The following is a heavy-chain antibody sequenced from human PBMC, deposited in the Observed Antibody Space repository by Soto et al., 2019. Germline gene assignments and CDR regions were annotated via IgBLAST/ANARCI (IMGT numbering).Heavy chain of an antibody. V-gene: IGHV4-61*08. CDR2: IYYSGST. CDR3: ATGRALYGSEY. D-gene: IGHD3-10*01. Sequence: PSETLSLTCTVSGGSISSGDYYWSWIRQHPGKGLEWIGYIYYSGSTQYNPSLKSRVTISLDASKNQYSLRLSSVTTADTALYYCATGRALYGSEYWGQGTLVTVSS. CDR1: GGSISSGDYY. J-gene: IGHJ4*02.